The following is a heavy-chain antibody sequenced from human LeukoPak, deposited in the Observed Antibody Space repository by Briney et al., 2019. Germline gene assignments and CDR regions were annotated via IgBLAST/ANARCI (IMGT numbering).Heavy chain of an antibody. Sequence: GGSLRLSCAASGFSFSDYYMSWIRQAPGKGLEWVSYISSRSGTIYYADSVKGRFTISRDNAKNSLYLQMNSLRAEDTAVYYCARVDTAMVTSEFDYWGQGTLVTVSS. V-gene: IGHV3-11*04. CDR2: ISSRSGTI. D-gene: IGHD5-18*01. CDR1: GFSFSDYY. J-gene: IGHJ4*02. CDR3: ARVDTAMVTSEFDY.